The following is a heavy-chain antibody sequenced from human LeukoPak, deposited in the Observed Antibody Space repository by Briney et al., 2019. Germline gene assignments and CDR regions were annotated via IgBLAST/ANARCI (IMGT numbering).Heavy chain of an antibody. Sequence: ASVKVSCKASGYTFTIYDINWVRQATGQGLEWMGWMNPNCGNTGYAQKFQGRVTMTRNTSISTAYMELSSLRSEDTAVYYCARVLGSAWIQLWLPYYYGMDVWGQGTTVTVSS. V-gene: IGHV1-8*01. J-gene: IGHJ6*02. CDR1: GYTFTIYD. D-gene: IGHD5-18*01. CDR3: ARVLGSAWIQLWLPYYYGMDV. CDR2: MNPNCGNT.